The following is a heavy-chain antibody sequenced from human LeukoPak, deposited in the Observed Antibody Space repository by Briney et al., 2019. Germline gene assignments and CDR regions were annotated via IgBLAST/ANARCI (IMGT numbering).Heavy chain of an antibody. V-gene: IGHV3-30*02. D-gene: IGHD6-6*01. J-gene: IGHJ4*02. Sequence: GGSLRLSCAASGFPFSGYGMHWVRQAPGKGLEWVAVAYGDGSSQYYVDSVKGRFTISRDNSKNTLYLQMNSLRAEDTAVYYCVKESDEYSSSSSDYWGQGTLVTVSS. CDR3: VKESDEYSSSSSDY. CDR1: GFPFSGYG. CDR2: AYGDGSSQ.